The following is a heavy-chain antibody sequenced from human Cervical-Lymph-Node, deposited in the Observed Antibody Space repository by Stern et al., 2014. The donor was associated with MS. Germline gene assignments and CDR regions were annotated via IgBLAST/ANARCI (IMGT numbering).Heavy chain of an antibody. V-gene: IGHV5-51*01. CDR2: IFPGGSDI. J-gene: IGHJ4*02. CDR3: ARQRYFDY. CDR1: GYTFTSYW. Sequence: EVQLVQSGPEVKRPGESRKISCQASGYTFTSYWIGWVRQMPGQGLEWIAIIFPGGSDIRYSPSFQGQVTILADKSSSTAYLQWNNLKASDTAIYYCARQRYFDYWGQGTLVTVSS.